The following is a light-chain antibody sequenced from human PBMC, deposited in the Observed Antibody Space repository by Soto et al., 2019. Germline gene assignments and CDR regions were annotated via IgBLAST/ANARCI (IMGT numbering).Light chain of an antibody. V-gene: IGLV2-23*02. J-gene: IGLJ1*01. CDR2: EVT. CDR1: NSNVGNYNL. Sequence: QPGGSQPASVSLSPGQSITISCTGTNSNVGNYNLVSWYQQHPGRAPKRLIYEVTKRPSGVSNRFSASKSGNTASLTISGLQAEDEADYYCCSYAGRSDYVFGTGTKVTVL. CDR3: CSYAGRSDYV.